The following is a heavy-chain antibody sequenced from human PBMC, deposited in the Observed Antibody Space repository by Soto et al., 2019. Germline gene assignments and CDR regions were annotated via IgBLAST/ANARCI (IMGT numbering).Heavy chain of an antibody. CDR3: ARMAVTTFYYYAMDV. V-gene: IGHV4-28*01. J-gene: IGHJ6*02. CDR2: ITHGGST. CDR1: GYSIRSSDW. D-gene: IGHD6-19*01. Sequence: XETLSLTCAVYGYSIRSSDWWGWIRQPPGKGLEWIGYITHGGSTNYNPSLKRRVTMSVDPSKNQFSLNLTSMTAVDTAVYYCARMAVTTFYYYAMDVWGQGTTVTVSS.